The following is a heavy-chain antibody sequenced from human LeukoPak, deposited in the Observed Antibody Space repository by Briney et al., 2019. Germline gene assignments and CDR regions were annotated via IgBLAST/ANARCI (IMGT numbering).Heavy chain of an antibody. J-gene: IGHJ4*02. Sequence: GGSLRLSCAASGFTFSNYDMNWVRQAPGKGLEWVSYISSSSSTIYYADSVKGRFTISRDNSKNTLYLQMNSLRAEDTAVYYCAKDAFCTSTNCYASYFDYWGQGTLVTVSS. V-gene: IGHV3-48*01. CDR2: ISSSSSTI. D-gene: IGHD2-2*01. CDR1: GFTFSNYD. CDR3: AKDAFCTSTNCYASYFDY.